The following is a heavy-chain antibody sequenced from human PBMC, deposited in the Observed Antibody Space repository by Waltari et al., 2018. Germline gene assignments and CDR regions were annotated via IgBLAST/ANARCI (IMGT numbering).Heavy chain of an antibody. CDR3: AKTRAYSSSPLDY. Sequence: EVQLLESGGGLVQPGGSLRLSCAASGFTFSSYAMSWVRRAPGKGLELVSNISGRGGNKYYADSVKGRCTSSRDNSKNTLYLQMDSLRDEDTAMYYCAKTRAYSSSPLDYWGQGTLVTVSS. D-gene: IGHD6-6*01. CDR1: GFTFSSYA. J-gene: IGHJ4*02. V-gene: IGHV3-23*01. CDR2: ISGRGGNK.